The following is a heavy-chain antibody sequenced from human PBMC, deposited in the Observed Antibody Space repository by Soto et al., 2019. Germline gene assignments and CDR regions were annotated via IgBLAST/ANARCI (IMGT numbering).Heavy chain of an antibody. Sequence: QVRLVQSGAEVKKPGASVKVSCKASGYTVTSYDINWVRQATGQGLEWMGWMNPNSGNTGYAQKFQGRGTMTRNTSVSTDYMELSSLRSEDTAVYCCARSAVVPFFYFYYIVAWGKSTTVTLSS. D-gene: IGHD6-19*01. J-gene: IGHJ6*03. V-gene: IGHV1-8*01. CDR2: MNPNSGNT. CDR3: ARSAVVPFFYFYYIVA. CDR1: GYTVTSYD.